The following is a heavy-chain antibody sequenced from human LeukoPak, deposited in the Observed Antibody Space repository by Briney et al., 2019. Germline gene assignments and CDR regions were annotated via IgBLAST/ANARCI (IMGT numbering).Heavy chain of an antibody. CDR1: GGSISSYY. CDR3: ARAAYDSSGYYYVADY. D-gene: IGHD3-22*01. Sequence: SETLSLTCTVSGGSISSYYWSWLRQPAGKGLEWIGRIYSSGSTNYNPSLPSRVTMSVDTSKNQFSLKLSSVTAADTAVYYCARAAYDSSGYYYVADYWGQGTLVTVSS. V-gene: IGHV4-4*07. J-gene: IGHJ4*02. CDR2: IYSSGST.